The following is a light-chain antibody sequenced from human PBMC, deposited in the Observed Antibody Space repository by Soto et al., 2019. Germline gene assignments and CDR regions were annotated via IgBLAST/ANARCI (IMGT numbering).Light chain of an antibody. CDR1: QGIISY. J-gene: IGKJ5*01. Sequence: VIWMTHSPSLLSASTLYIVTISCRMSQGIISYLAWYQQKPGKAPELLIYAASSLQSGVPSRFSGSGSGTDFTLTISSLQPEDFATYYCQKANSFPINFGQGTRLEIK. CDR2: AAS. CDR3: QKANSFPIN. V-gene: IGKV1D-8*03.